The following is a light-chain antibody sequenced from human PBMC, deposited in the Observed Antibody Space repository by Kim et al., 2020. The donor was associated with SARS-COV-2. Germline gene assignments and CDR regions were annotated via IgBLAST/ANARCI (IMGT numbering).Light chain of an antibody. V-gene: IGKV3-15*01. Sequence: SVSPGEGATLARRASQTAGSSLAWCQQKPGQAPRLLIYDAAARATGVPARFSGSGSGTEFTLTISSLQSEDFAVYFCQQFNNCPTFGGGTKVDIK. J-gene: IGKJ4*01. CDR3: QQFNNCPT. CDR2: DAA. CDR1: QTAGSS.